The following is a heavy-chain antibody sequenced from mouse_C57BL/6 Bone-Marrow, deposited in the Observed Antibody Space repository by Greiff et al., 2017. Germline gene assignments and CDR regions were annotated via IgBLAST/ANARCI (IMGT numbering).Heavy chain of an antibody. CDR1: GFTFSDAW. D-gene: IGHD1-1*01. V-gene: IGHV6-6*01. CDR2: IRNKDNNHTT. CDR3: TADYYGSSWAY. Sequence: EVKVVESGGGLVQPGGSMKLSCAASGFTFSDAWMDWVRQSPEKGLEWVAEIRNKDNNHTTYYAVSVKGRFTISRDDSKSSVYLQMNSLRAEDTGIYYCTADYYGSSWAYWGQGTLVTVSA. J-gene: IGHJ3*01.